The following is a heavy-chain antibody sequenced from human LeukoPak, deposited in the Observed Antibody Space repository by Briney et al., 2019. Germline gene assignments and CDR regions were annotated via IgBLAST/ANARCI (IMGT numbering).Heavy chain of an antibody. J-gene: IGHJ3*02. V-gene: IGHV4-59*08. D-gene: IGHD5/OR15-5a*01. Sequence: SETLSLTCTVSGRPIRNLLWSCMRQPPGEGLEWIGNINYSGSTNYNPSLKSRVTMSVDTSKDQFSLKLSSVTAADTAVYYCARLPLSIGERKEDAFDIWGQGTMVTVSS. CDR1: GRPIRNLL. CDR2: INYSGST. CDR3: ARLPLSIGERKEDAFDI.